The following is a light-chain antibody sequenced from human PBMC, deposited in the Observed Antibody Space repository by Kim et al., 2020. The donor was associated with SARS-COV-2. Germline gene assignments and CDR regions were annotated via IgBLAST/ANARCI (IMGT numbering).Light chain of an antibody. CDR2: GAS. J-gene: IGKJ2*02. CDR1: QSVSSN. V-gene: IGKV3-15*01. CDR3: QQYKNWGT. Sequence: EIVMTQSPATLSVSPGERATLSCRASQSVSSNLAWYQQKPGQAPRLLIYGASTRATGIPARFSGSGSGTEFTLTISSLQSEDFAVYYCQQYKNWGTFGQGTKLVIK.